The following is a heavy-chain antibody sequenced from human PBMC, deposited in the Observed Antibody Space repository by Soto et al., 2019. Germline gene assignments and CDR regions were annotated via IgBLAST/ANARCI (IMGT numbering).Heavy chain of an antibody. CDR1: GFTFSSYA. D-gene: IGHD7-27*01. V-gene: IGHV3-23*01. CDR3: AKQAIKTGDLLGSEGPDY. Sequence: GGSLRLSCAASGFTFSSYAMSWVRQAPGKGLEWVSAISGSGGSTYYADSVKGRFTISRDNSKNTLYLQMNSLRAEDTAVYYWAKQAIKTGDLLGSEGPDYWGQGTLVTVSS. J-gene: IGHJ4*02. CDR2: ISGSGGST.